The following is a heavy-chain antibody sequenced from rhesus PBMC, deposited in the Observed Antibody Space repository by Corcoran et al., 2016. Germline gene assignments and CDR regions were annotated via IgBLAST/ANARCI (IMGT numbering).Heavy chain of an antibody. CDR1: GYSFTSYC. J-gene: IGHJ4*01. CDR3: VKDLWTWSGFDY. CDR2: VFPLNSDT. D-gene: IGHD2-39*01. V-gene: IGHV5-43*02. Sequence: EVQLVQSGAEGKRPGEYLKIACKASGYSFTSYCITGVRQMPGKGLEWVGSVFPLNSDTKYNPSFAGHVIVSADNSISNTYLQWSSLTASDTATYYCVKDLWTWSGFDYWGRGVLVTVSS.